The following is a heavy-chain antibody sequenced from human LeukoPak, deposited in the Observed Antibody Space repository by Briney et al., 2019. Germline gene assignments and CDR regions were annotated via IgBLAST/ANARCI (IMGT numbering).Heavy chain of an antibody. V-gene: IGHV1-2*02. D-gene: IGHD6-25*01. Sequence: PGASVKVSCKASGYTFTGYYMHWVRQAPGQGLEWMGWINPNSGGTNYAQKFQGRVTMTRDTSISTAYMELSRLRSDDTAVYYCARVHEYSSAGNYGMDVWGQGTTVTVSS. CDR3: ARVHEYSSAGNYGMDV. CDR2: INPNSGGT. CDR1: GYTFTGYY. J-gene: IGHJ6*02.